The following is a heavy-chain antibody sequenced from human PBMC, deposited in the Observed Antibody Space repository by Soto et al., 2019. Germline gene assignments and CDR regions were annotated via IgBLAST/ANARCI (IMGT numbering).Heavy chain of an antibody. CDR3: ARVRGEVDNWFDP. D-gene: IGHD3-10*01. J-gene: IGHJ5*02. CDR1: GGSLSAPTYY. V-gene: IGHV4-39*01. Sequence: QLQLQESGPGLVKPSETLSLTCAVSGGSLSAPTYYWGWVRQPPGKGLEWIGNIPYTGSAFYNPSLKRRVTISVDTSKNQFSLRLTAVTAADTAVYYCARVRGEVDNWFDPWGRGTLVIVSS. CDR2: IPYTGSA.